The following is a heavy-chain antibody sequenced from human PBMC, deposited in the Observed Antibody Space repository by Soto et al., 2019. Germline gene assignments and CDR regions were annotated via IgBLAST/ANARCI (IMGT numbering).Heavy chain of an antibody. V-gene: IGHV1-46*01. CDR2: ISPSGGST. Sequence: ASVKVSCKASGYTFTSYYMHWVRQVPGQGLEWMGIISPSGGSTSYAQKFQGRVTMTRDTSTSTVYMELSSLRSEDTAVYYCARDRVDTAMVDYYYGMDVWGQGTTVTVSS. J-gene: IGHJ6*02. CDR3: ARDRVDTAMVDYYYGMDV. D-gene: IGHD5-18*01. CDR1: GYTFTSYY.